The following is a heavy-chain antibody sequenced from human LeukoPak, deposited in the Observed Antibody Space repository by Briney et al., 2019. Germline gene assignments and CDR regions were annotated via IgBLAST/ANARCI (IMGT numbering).Heavy chain of an antibody. D-gene: IGHD6-13*01. V-gene: IGHV1-18*01. CDR2: IDTYSGKT. CDR3: ARDRGIAEADSFDP. CDR1: GYTYTTDG. Sequence: ASVKVSCKASGYTYTTDGISWVRQAPGQGLEWMGWIDTYSGKTNYAQKFQGRVTMTSDTSTSTAYMELRSLRSDDTAVYYCARDRGIAEADSFDPWGQGTLVTVSS. J-gene: IGHJ5*02.